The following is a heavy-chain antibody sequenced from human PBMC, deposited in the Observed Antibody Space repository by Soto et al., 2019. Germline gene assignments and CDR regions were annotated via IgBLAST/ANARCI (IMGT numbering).Heavy chain of an antibody. CDR1: GGSISSSRYY. Sequence: SSETLSLTCSVSGGSISSSRYYWGWIRQPPGKGLEWIATIHHNGDTYYNPSLKSRVTISADTSKSQFSLKLTSVTAADTAVYYCARLGGYWSNTRCYSHYGMDVWVKGTTVTVSS. CDR2: IHHNGDT. J-gene: IGHJ6*04. V-gene: IGHV4-39*01. CDR3: ARLGGYWSNTRCYSHYGMDV. D-gene: IGHD2-2*02.